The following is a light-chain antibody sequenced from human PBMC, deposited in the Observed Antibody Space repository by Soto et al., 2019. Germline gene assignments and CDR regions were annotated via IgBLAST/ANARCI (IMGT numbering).Light chain of an antibody. CDR3: SSYTTSNTRQIV. V-gene: IGLV2-14*03. J-gene: IGLJ1*01. CDR2: DVS. Sequence: QSVLTQPASVSGSPGQSITISCTGTSSDVGGYNYVSWYQHPPGKAHKLIIYDVSNRPSGVSYRFSGSKSGNTASLTISGLQPEDEADYYCSSYTTSNTRQIVFGTGTKVTVL. CDR1: SSDVGGYNY.